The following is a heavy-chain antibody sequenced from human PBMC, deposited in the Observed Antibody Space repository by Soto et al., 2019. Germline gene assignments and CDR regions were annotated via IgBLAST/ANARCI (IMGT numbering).Heavy chain of an antibody. Sequence: GGSLRLSCAASGFTFSSYAMSWVRQAPGKGLEWVSAISGSGGGTYYADSVKGRFTISRDNSKNTLYLQMNSLRAEDTAVYYCAKTAVDIWRGPLDYWGQGTLVTVSS. CDR3: AKTAVDIWRGPLDY. CDR1: GFTFSSYA. CDR2: ISGSGGGT. V-gene: IGHV3-23*01. D-gene: IGHD3-3*01. J-gene: IGHJ4*02.